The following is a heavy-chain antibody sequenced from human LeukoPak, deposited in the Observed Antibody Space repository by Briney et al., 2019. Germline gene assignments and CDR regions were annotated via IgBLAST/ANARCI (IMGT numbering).Heavy chain of an antibody. D-gene: IGHD6-19*01. V-gene: IGHV1-69*13. CDR2: IIPIFGTA. CDR3: AREVAVAGTVSYFYYYGMDV. J-gene: IGHJ6*02. CDR1: GGTFSSYA. Sequence: VASVTVSCKASGGTFSSYAISWVRQAPGQGLEWMGGIIPIFGTANYAQKFQGRVTITADESTSTAYMELSSLRSEDTAVYYCAREVAVAGTVSYFYYYGMDVWGQGTTVTVSS.